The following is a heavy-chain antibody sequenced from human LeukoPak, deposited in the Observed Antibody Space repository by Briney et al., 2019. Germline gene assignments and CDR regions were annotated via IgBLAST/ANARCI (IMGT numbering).Heavy chain of an antibody. Sequence: GGSLRLSCAASGFTFSSYEMNWVRQAPGKGLEWVSYISSSGSTIYYADSVKGRFTISRDNAKDSLYLQMNSLRAEDTAVYYCARVGYSSSLSAFDIWGQGTMVTVSS. CDR2: ISSSGSTI. V-gene: IGHV3-48*03. J-gene: IGHJ3*02. D-gene: IGHD6-13*01. CDR3: ARVGYSSSLSAFDI. CDR1: GFTFSSYE.